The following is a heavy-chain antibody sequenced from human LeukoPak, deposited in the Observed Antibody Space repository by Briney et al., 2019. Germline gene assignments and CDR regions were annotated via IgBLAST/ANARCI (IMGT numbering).Heavy chain of an antibody. V-gene: IGHV4-59*12. Sequence: SETLSLTCTVSGGSISSYYWSWIRQPPGKGLEWIGYIYYSGSTYYNPSLKSRVTISVDTSKNQFSLKLSSVTAADTAAYYCARETQIAVAGSSYFDYWGQGTLVTVSS. J-gene: IGHJ4*02. D-gene: IGHD6-19*01. CDR3: ARETQIAVAGSSYFDY. CDR2: IYYSGST. CDR1: GGSISSYY.